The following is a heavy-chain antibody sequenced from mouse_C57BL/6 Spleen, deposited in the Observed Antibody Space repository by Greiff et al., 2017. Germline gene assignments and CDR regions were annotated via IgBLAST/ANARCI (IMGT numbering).Heavy chain of an antibody. J-gene: IGHJ1*03. Sequence: QVQLQQPGAELVKPGASVKLSCKASGYTFTSYWMHWVKQRPGQGLGWIGMIHPNSGSTNYNEKFKSKATLTVDKSSSTAYMQLSSLTSEDSAVYYCARGDYCGSYWYFDVWGTGTTVTVSS. CDR3: ARGDYCGSYWYFDV. CDR2: IHPNSGST. D-gene: IGHD1-1*01. CDR1: GYTFTSYW. V-gene: IGHV1-64*01.